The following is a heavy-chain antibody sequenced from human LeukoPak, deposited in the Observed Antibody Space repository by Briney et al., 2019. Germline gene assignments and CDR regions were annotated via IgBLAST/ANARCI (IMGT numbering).Heavy chain of an antibody. CDR3: ASPDSTYSSSWYGGFDY. CDR2: IIPILGIA. D-gene: IGHD6-13*01. V-gene: IGHV1-69*04. J-gene: IGHJ4*02. CDR1: GGTFSSYA. Sequence: ASVKVSCKASGGTFSSYAISWVRQAPGQGLEWMGRIIPILGIANYPQKFQGRVTITADKSTSTAYMELSSLRSEDTAVYYCASPDSTYSSSWYGGFDYWGQGTLVTVSS.